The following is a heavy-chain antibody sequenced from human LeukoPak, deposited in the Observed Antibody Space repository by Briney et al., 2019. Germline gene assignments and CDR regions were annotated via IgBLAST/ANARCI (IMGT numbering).Heavy chain of an antibody. J-gene: IGHJ4*02. CDR2: IRSKAYGGTT. D-gene: IGHD3-10*01. CDR1: GFTFGDYA. Sequence: PGGSLRLSCTASGFTFGDYAMSWVRQAPGKGLEWVGFIRSKAYGGTTEYAASVKGRFTISRDDSESIANLQMNSLKTEDTAVYYCTRDSAGLLWFGEPNPSDDYWGQGTLVTVSS. V-gene: IGHV3-49*04. CDR3: TRDSAGLLWFGEPNPSDDY.